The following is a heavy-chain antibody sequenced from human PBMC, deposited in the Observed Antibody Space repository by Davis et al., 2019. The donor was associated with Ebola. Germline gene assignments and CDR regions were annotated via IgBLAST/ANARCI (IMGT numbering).Heavy chain of an antibody. Sequence: PGVSLRLSCAASGFTFSSYGMHWVRQAPGKGLEWVAVISYDGSNKYYADSVKGRFTISRDNSKNTLYLQMNSLRAEDTAVYYCAKGQYSRSWYGVMDVWGQGTTVTVSS. CDR2: ISYDGSNK. CDR3: AKGQYSRSWYGVMDV. V-gene: IGHV3-30*18. D-gene: IGHD6-13*01. CDR1: GFTFSSYG. J-gene: IGHJ6*02.